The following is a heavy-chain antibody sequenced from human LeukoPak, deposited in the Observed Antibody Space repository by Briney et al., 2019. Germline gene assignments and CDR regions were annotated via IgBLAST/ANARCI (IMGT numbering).Heavy chain of an antibody. J-gene: IGHJ5*02. Sequence: ASVKVSCKASGYSFSNYYMHWVRQAPGQGLEWMGIINPSGGSTSYAQKFQGRVTMTRDTSTSIFYMEMSSLRSEDTAVYYCALDSTSSSLADPWGQGTLVTVSS. V-gene: IGHV1-46*01. CDR2: INPSGGST. D-gene: IGHD2-2*01. CDR1: GYSFSNYY. CDR3: ALDSTSSSLADP.